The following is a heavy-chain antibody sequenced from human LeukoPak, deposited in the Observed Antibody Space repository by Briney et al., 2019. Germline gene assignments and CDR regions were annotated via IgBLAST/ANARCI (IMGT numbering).Heavy chain of an antibody. V-gene: IGHV3-21*01. CDR3: TRDGDTTMVGGYYYYMDV. CDR2: ITSSSSYI. J-gene: IGHJ6*03. CDR1: GFTFSRYT. D-gene: IGHD5-18*01. Sequence: GGSLRLSCAASGFTFSRYTMNWVRQAPGKGLEWVSSITSSSSYIYYADSVKGRFTISRDNAKNSLYLQMNSLRAEDTAVYYCTRDGDTTMVGGYYYYMDVWGKGTTVTVSS.